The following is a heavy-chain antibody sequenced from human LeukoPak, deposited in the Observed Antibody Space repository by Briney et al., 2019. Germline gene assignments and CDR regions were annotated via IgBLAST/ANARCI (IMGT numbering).Heavy chain of an antibody. CDR3: VVVVEPPDSDGFDV. CDR2: INADGSTT. D-gene: IGHD1-14*01. Sequence: TGGSLRLSCAASGFTFGNSWVHWVRQAPGKGLVWVSLINADGSTTTYADSVKGRFTISRDNARNTLSLQMNSLTIEDTAVYYCVVVVEPPDSDGFDVWAQGTMITVSS. J-gene: IGHJ3*01. CDR1: GFTFGNSW. V-gene: IGHV3-74*01.